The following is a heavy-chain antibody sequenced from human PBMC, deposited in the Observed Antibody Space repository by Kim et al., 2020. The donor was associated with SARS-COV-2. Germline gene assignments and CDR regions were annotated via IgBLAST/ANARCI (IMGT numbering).Heavy chain of an antibody. V-gene: IGHV1-18*01. CDR3: VRDWYFGPGSYGGTDY. CDR2: ISGYTGDT. CDR1: GYTFINFG. Sequence: ASVKVSCKASGYTFINFGITWVRQAPGQGLEWMGWISGYTGDTKYSEKIQGRVTFTTDTSSSTAYMELRSLRSDDTAVYYCVRDWYFGPGSYGGTDYWGQGTLVTVSS. J-gene: IGHJ4*02. D-gene: IGHD3-10*01.